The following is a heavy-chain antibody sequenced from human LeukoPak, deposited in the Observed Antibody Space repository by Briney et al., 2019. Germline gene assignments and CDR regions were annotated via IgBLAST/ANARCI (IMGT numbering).Heavy chain of an antibody. CDR3: ARDFMVVPAVPRYNWFDP. J-gene: IGHJ5*02. D-gene: IGHD2-2*01. V-gene: IGHV1-3*01. CDR2: INAGNGNT. CDR1: GYTFTSYG. Sequence: ASVKVSCKASGYTFTSYGISWVRQAPGQRLEWMGWINAGNGNTKYSQKFQGRVTITRDTSATTAYMELSSLRSEDTAVYYCARDFMVVPAVPRYNWFDPWGQGTLVTVSS.